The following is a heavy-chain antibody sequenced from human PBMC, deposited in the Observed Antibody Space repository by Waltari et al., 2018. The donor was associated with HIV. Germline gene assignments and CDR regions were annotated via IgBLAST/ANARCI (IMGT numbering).Heavy chain of an antibody. Sequence: QLQLQESGPGLVKPSETLSLTCTVSGGSVSSSSYFWGWIRQPPGKGLEWVGRIYYTGRAYNNPSRKSRVTISVDTSKNQFSLKVTSVTAADTAVYYCARHALRVGAAYWNFDLWGRGTLVTVSS. CDR1: GGSVSSSSYF. D-gene: IGHD1-26*01. J-gene: IGHJ2*01. CDR3: ARHALRVGAAYWNFDL. CDR2: IYYTGRA. V-gene: IGHV4-39*01.